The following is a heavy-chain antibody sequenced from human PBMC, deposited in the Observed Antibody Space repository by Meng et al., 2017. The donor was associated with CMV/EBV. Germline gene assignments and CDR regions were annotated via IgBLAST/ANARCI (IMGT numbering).Heavy chain of an antibody. J-gene: IGHJ5*01. D-gene: IGHD6-6*01. Sequence: VPVVQSGCGVVMSWPSVKCSCKDYGGPFGIFGSSLGCQGPGQGREWMGGMMPIFGRANYAQKFQNRVKIIAEEYTSTAYMALSSLRSEDTAVYYCARDDSGSAARPGFDSWGQGTLVTVSS. CDR2: MMPIFGRA. CDR3: ARDDSGSAARPGFDS. V-gene: IGHV1-69*01. CDR1: GGPFGIFG.